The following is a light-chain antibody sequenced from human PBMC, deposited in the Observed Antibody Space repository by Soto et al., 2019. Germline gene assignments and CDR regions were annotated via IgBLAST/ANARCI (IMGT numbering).Light chain of an antibody. CDR3: QHYNDWPPAFT. V-gene: IGKV3D-15*01. CDR2: GAS. J-gene: IGKJ3*01. Sequence: EILMTQSPATLSVSPGERATLSCRASQSLNRNLAWYQQKPGQAPRLIIYGASTRASGIPARFSGSGSGTELPLTISSLQSEDFARNYCQHYNDWPPAFTFGPGTKGDL. CDR1: QSLNRN.